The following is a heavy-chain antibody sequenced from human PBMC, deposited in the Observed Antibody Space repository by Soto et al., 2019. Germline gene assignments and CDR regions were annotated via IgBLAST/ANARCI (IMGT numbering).Heavy chain of an antibody. D-gene: IGHD3-9*01. V-gene: IGHV3-23*01. CDR2: LTGSSSNT. J-gene: IGHJ4*02. CDR3: ATGRATYGLLTHDY. Sequence: RGSLRLSCAASVFSFRNYAMSWVRQAPGKGLEWISTLTGSSSNTYYADSVKGRFAISRDNSRNTLYLQMHSLTAEDTAVYYCATGRATYGLLTHDYWGQGTMVTVSS. CDR1: VFSFRNYA.